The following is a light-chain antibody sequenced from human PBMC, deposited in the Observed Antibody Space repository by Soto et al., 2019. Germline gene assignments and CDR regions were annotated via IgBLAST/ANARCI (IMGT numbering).Light chain of an antibody. CDR3: SSHTSSSTSYV. V-gene: IGLV2-14*01. J-gene: IGLJ1*01. CDR2: DVS. CDR1: SSDVGGYNY. Sequence: QSALTQPASVSGSPGQSITISCTGTSSDVGGYNYVSWYQQHPGKAPKLMIYDVSNRPSGVSNRFSGSKSANTASLTISGLQAEDEADYYCSSHTSSSTSYVFGTGTKVTFL.